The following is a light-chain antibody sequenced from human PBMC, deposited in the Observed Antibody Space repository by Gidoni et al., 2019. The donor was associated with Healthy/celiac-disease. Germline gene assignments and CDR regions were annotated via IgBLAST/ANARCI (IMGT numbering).Light chain of an antibody. CDR1: KLGDKY. CDR3: QAWDSSTVVV. CDR2: QDS. Sequence: SYELTHPPSVSVSPGQTASITCPGDKLGDKYACWYQQKPGQSPVLVIYQDSKRTSGIPERFSGSNSGNTATLTISGTQAMDEADYYCQAWDSSTVVVFGGGTKLTVL. J-gene: IGLJ2*01. V-gene: IGLV3-1*01.